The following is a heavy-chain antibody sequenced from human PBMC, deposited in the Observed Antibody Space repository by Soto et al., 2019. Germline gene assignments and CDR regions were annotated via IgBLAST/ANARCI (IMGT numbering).Heavy chain of an antibody. Sequence: VQLVESGGGLVKPGVSLRLSCAASGFTFSDYYMSWIRQAPGKGMEWVSYISSSGSTIYYADSVKGRFTISRDNAKNSLYLQMNSLRAEDTAMYYWASQTRVVVPAAQDWYFDLCCRGTLVTVSS. CDR3: ASQTRVVVPAAQDWYFDL. CDR2: ISSSGSTI. J-gene: IGHJ2*01. CDR1: GFTFSDYY. V-gene: IGHV3-11*01. D-gene: IGHD2-2*01.